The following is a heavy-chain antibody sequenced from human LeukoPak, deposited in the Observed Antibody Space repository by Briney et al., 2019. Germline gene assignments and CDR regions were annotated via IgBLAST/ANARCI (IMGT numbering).Heavy chain of an antibody. V-gene: IGHV3-11*04. CDR3: ARVNGSGRYPSDY. CDR2: ISSSGSTI. Sequence: GGSLRLSCAASGFTFSDHYMSWIRQAPGKGLEWVSYISSSGSTIYYADSVKGRFTISRDNAKNSLYLQMNSLRDEDTAVYYCARVNGSGRYPSDYWGQGTLVTVSS. D-gene: IGHD3-10*01. J-gene: IGHJ4*02. CDR1: GFTFSDHY.